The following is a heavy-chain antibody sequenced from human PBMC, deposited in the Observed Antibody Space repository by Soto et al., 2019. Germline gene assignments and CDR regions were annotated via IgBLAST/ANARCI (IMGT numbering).Heavy chain of an antibody. D-gene: IGHD1-26*01. CDR2: IYNSGNT. J-gene: IGHJ4*02. Sequence: QVQLQESGPGLVEPSQTLSLTCTVSGGSISSGGYDWGWIRQPPGKDLEWIGHIYNSGNTYSNPSLKSRVTISVDTSKNQFSLKLSSVTAADTAVYYCARGPSGDKVDYWGQGTLVTVSS. V-gene: IGHV4-30-4*01. CDR3: ARGPSGDKVDY. CDR1: GGSISSGGYD.